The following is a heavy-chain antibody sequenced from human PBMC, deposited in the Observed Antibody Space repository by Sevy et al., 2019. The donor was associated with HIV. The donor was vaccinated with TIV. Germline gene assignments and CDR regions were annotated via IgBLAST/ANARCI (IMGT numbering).Heavy chain of an antibody. Sequence: GGSLRLSCAASGFTFSGSAMHWVRQASGKGLEWVGRIRSKANSYATAYAASVKGRFTISRDDSKNTAYLQMNSLKTEDTAVYYCTRLGRYDFWSGPQGTYNWFDPWGQGTLVTVSS. CDR3: TRLGRYDFWSGPQGTYNWFDP. J-gene: IGHJ5*02. V-gene: IGHV3-73*01. CDR1: GFTFSGSA. CDR2: IRSKANSYAT. D-gene: IGHD3-3*01.